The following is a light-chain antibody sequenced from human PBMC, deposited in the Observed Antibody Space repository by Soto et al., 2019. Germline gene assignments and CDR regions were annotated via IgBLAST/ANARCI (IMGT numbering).Light chain of an antibody. CDR3: CSSAPESTYV. J-gene: IGLJ1*01. CDR2: KGT. CDR1: SDDVGAYNS. Sequence: TQPASGSGAPGQAITISCTGTSDDVGAYNSVSWYQQLPHKAPQVILYKGTQRPSGVSSRFSGSTSGNAASLTISGLQADDEADYFCCSSAPESTYVFGTGTKVTVL. V-gene: IGLV2-23*01.